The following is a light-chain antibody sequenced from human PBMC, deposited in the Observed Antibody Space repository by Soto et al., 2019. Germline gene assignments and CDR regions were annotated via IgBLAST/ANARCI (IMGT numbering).Light chain of an antibody. J-gene: IGKJ1*01. CDR1: QSLLHSNGYNY. CDR2: LTS. V-gene: IGKV2-28*01. Sequence: DIVMTQSPLSLPVTPGEPASISCRSSQSLLHSNGYNYLDWYLQKPGQSPQLLIYLTSNRASGVPDRFSGSGSGTEFTLTISSLQSEDFAVYYCQQYNNWPPLTFGQGTKVDIK. CDR3: QQYNNWPPLT.